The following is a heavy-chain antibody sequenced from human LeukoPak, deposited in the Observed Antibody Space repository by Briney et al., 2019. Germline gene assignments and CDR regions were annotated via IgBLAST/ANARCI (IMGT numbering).Heavy chain of an antibody. D-gene: IGHD7-27*01. V-gene: IGHV4-39*01. CDR3: ARSELGIPRFDY. Sequence: SETLSLTCTVSGGSISSSSYYWGWIRQPPGKGLEWIGSIYYSGSTYYNPSLKSRVTISVDTSKNQFSLKLSSVTAADTAVYYCARSELGIPRFDYWGQGTLVTVSS. CDR2: IYYSGST. J-gene: IGHJ4*02. CDR1: GGSISSSSYY.